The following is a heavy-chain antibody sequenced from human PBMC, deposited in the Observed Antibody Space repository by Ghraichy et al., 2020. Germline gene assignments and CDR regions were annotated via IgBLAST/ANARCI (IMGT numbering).Heavy chain of an antibody. D-gene: IGHD6-13*01. CDR3: ARGGAAAGNGEYYFDY. V-gene: IGHV3-13*01. J-gene: IGHJ4*02. Sequence: GRSLRLSCAASGFTFSSYDMHWVRQATGKGLEWVSAIGTAGDTYYPGSVKGRFTISRENAKNSLYLQMNSLRAGDTAVYYCARGGAAAGNGEYYFDYWGQGTLVTVSS. CDR1: GFTFSSYD. CDR2: IGTAGDT.